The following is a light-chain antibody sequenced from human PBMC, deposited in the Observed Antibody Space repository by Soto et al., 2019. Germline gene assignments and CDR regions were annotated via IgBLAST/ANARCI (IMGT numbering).Light chain of an antibody. Sequence: QSVLTQPPSVSGAPGQRVTVSCTGGSSNIGAGYDVHWYQQLPGTAPKLLIYGNSNRPSGVPDRFSGSKSGTSASLAITGLQAEDEADYCCQSYDSSLSGYVFGTGTKVTVL. V-gene: IGLV1-40*01. CDR3: QSYDSSLSGYV. CDR2: GNS. CDR1: SSNIGAGYD. J-gene: IGLJ1*01.